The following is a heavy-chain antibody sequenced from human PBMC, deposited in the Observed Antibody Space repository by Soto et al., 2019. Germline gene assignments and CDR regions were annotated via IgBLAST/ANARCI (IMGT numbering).Heavy chain of an antibody. CDR1: GFTFSSYS. Sequence: GGSLRLSCAASGFTFSSYSMNWVRQAPGKGLEWVSYISSSSSTIYYADSVKGRFTISRDNAKNSLYLQMNSLRDEDTAMYYCARMVGIAAAGTGSAFDIWGQGTMVTVSS. J-gene: IGHJ3*02. D-gene: IGHD6-13*01. V-gene: IGHV3-48*02. CDR2: ISSSSSTI. CDR3: ARMVGIAAAGTGSAFDI.